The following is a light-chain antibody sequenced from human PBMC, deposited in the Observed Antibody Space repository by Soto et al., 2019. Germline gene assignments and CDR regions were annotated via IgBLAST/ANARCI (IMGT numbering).Light chain of an antibody. V-gene: IGKV3-11*01. CDR3: QQRTRWPPLT. CDR2: DAS. J-gene: IGKJ5*01. CDR1: HNVDIY. Sequence: EVVLTQSPATLSLSPGETATLSCRASHNVDIYLAWYQQKPGQAPRLLIYDASNRATGIPARFSGSGSGTDFPLTISSLEPEDSAVYYCQQRTRWPPLTFGQGTRLE.